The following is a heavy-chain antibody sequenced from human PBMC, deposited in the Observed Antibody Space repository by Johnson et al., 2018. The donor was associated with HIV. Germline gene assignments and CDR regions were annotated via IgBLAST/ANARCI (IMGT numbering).Heavy chain of an antibody. CDR3: ARDGLAANAFDT. CDR2: ISWKSGSI. CDR1: GFTFSSYA. J-gene: IGHJ3*02. Sequence: VQQVESRGGVVQPGGSLRLSCAASGFTFSSYAMHWVRQAPGKGLEWVSGISWKSGSICYADSVKGRFTISRDNAKNSLYLQMNSLRAEDTAVYYCARDGLAANAFDTWGQGTMVTVSS. D-gene: IGHD3/OR15-3a*01. V-gene: IGHV3-9*01.